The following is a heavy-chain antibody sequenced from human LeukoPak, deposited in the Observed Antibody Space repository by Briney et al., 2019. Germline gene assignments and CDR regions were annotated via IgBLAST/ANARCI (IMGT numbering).Heavy chain of an antibody. V-gene: IGHV3-23*01. CDR3: AKTTGALAY. CDR1: GFTFSNYA. Sequence: PAGSLPLSRAASGFTFSNYAMSWVRQAPGKGLEWVSTISGGGDSTYYSDSVKGHFTISRDNSKNTVYLQMSSLRAEDTALYYCAKTTGALAYWGQ. J-gene: IGHJ4*02. CDR2: ISGGGDST. D-gene: IGHD1-1*01.